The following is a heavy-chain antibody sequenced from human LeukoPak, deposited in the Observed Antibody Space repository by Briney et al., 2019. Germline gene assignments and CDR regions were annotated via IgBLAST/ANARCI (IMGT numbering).Heavy chain of an antibody. V-gene: IGHV4-34*01. CDR1: GGSFSGYY. CDR2: INHSGST. CDR3: AGFNTVDY. Sequence: SETLSLTCAVYGGSFSGYYWSWIRQPPGKGLEWLGEINHSGSTNYNPSLQSRVTISVDTSKNQFSLQLSSVTAADTAVYYCAGFNTVDYWGQGTLVTVSS. J-gene: IGHJ4*02. D-gene: IGHD2-8*02.